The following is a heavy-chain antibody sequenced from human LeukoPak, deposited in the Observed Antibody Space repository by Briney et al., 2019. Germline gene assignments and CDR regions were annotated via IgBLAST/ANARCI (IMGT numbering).Heavy chain of an antibody. J-gene: IGHJ4*02. CDR3: ARFSSSWSLFDY. D-gene: IGHD6-13*01. V-gene: IGHV1-2*02. Sequence: ASVKVSCKASGYTFTGYYMHWVRQAPGQGLEWMGWINPNSGGTNYAQKFQGRVTMTRDTSISTAYMELSRLRSDDTAVYYCARFSSSWSLFDYWGQGTLVTVSS. CDR2: INPNSGGT. CDR1: GYTFTGYY.